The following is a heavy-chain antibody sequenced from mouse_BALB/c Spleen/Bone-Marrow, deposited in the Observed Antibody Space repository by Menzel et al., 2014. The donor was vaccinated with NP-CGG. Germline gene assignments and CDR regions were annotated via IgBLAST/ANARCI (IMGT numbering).Heavy chain of an antibody. D-gene: IGHD1-1*01. CDR3: ARGVVGHAMDY. J-gene: IGHJ4*01. V-gene: IGHV1-54*01. Sequence: VQLQQSGVELVRPGTSVKVSCKASGYAFTNYLIEWVKQRPGQGLEWIGVINPGSGGTNYNEKFKGKATLTTDKSSSTAYMQLSSLTSDDCAAYLCARGVVGHAMDYWGQGTSVTVSS. CDR1: GYAFTNYL. CDR2: INPGSGGT.